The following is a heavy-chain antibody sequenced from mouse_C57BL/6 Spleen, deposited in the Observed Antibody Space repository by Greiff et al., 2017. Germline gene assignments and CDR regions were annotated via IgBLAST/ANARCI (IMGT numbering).Heavy chain of an antibody. Sequence: EVHLVESGPGLVKPSQSLSLTCSVTGYSITSGYYWNWIRQFPGNKLEWMGYISYDGSNNYNPSLKNRISITRDTSKNQFFLKLNSVTTEDTATYYCARFYYGSSYDWYFDVWGTGTTVTVSS. J-gene: IGHJ1*03. CDR3: ARFYYGSSYDWYFDV. CDR2: ISYDGSN. V-gene: IGHV3-6*01. CDR1: GYSITSGYY. D-gene: IGHD1-1*01.